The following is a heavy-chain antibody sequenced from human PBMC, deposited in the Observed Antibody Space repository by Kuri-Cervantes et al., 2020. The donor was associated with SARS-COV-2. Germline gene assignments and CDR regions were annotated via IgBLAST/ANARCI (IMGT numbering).Heavy chain of an antibody. V-gene: IGHV3-9*01. J-gene: IGHJ4*02. CDR1: GFILSSSA. CDR2: ISWNSGSI. CDR3: AKEGGDGFY. D-gene: IGHD3-10*01. Sequence: SLKISCAASGFILSSSAMSWVRQAPGKGLEWVSGISWNSGSIGYADSVKGRFTISRDNAKNSLYLQMDSLRAEDTALYYCAKEGGDGFYWGQGTLVTVSS.